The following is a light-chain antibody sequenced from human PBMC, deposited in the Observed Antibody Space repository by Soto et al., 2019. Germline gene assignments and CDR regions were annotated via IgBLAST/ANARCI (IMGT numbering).Light chain of an antibody. CDR2: GAS. J-gene: IGKJ2*01. Sequence: IVLTQSPVTLSLSPGEGASLSSNASQSVYNNYLAWYQHKPGRSPRLLIYGASTRAAGIPDRFSGSGSGTDFTLTITRLDTEDFAIYYCQQYGSSVYTFGQGTKVDIK. CDR1: QSVYNNY. CDR3: QQYGSSVYT. V-gene: IGKV3-20*01.